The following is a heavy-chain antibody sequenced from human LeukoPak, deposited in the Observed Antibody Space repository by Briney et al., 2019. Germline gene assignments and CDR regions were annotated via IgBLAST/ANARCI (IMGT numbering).Heavy chain of an antibody. CDR2: ISSSGSTI. CDR1: GFTFSSYE. V-gene: IGHV3-48*03. Sequence: PGGSLRLSCAASGFTFSSYEMNWFRQAPEKGLEWVSYISSSGSTIYYADSVKGRFTISRDNAKNSLYLQMNSLRAEDTAVYYCARGYCSGSSCYPGLYWGQGSLVTVSS. CDR3: ARGYCSGSSCYPGLY. D-gene: IGHD2-15*01. J-gene: IGHJ4*02.